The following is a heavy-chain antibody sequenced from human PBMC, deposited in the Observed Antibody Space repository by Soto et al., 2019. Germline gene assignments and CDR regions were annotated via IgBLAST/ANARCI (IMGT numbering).Heavy chain of an antibody. V-gene: IGHV3-33*01. CDR3: ARDSGIAARPRGMDV. Sequence: GGSLRLSCAASGFTFSSYGMHWVRQAPGKGLEWVAVIWYDGSNKYYADSVKGRFTISRDNSKNTLYLQMNSLRAEDTAVYYCARDSGIAARPRGMDVWGPGTTVTVSS. D-gene: IGHD6-6*01. CDR1: GFTFSSYG. J-gene: IGHJ6*02. CDR2: IWYDGSNK.